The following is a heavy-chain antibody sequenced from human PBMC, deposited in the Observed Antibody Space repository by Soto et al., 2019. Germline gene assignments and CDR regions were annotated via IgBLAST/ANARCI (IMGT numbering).Heavy chain of an antibody. Sequence: QVQLVQSWAEVKKPGASVKVSCKASGYTFTSYAMHWVRQAPGQRLEWMGWINAGNGHTKYSQKFQGRVTITRDTSASTAYMELRSLRSEDTAVYYCARGTYGDYVPLVYWGQGTLVTVSS. D-gene: IGHD4-17*01. V-gene: IGHV1-3*01. CDR1: GYTFTSYA. J-gene: IGHJ4*02. CDR3: ARGTYGDYVPLVY. CDR2: INAGNGHT.